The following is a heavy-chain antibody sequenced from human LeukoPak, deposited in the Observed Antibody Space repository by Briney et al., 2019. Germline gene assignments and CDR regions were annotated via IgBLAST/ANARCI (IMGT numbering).Heavy chain of an antibody. CDR2: MPSGSSYI. Sequence: GGSLRLSCAVSGLTFSIYTMNWVRQAPGKGLEWVSSMPSGSSYIHYADSVRGRFTLSRDNPKNSLYLQMNSLRAEDTAVYYCATCSGGSCYRSMAFDYWGQGTLVTVSS. D-gene: IGHD2-15*01. V-gene: IGHV3-21*01. CDR1: GLTFSIYT. CDR3: ATCSGGSCYRSMAFDY. J-gene: IGHJ4*02.